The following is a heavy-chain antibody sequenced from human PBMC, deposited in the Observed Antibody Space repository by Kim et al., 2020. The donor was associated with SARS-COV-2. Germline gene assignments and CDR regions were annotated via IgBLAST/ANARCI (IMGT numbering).Heavy chain of an antibody. CDR3: ISRSNGMDV. CDR2: IRNKANNYAT. J-gene: IGHJ6*02. V-gene: IGHV3-73*01. Sequence: GGSLRLSCVASGFTFGGSAIVWVRQASGKGLEWVGRIRNKANNYATASAASVKGRFTISRDDSKNTVYLQMNSLRTEDTAAYYCISRSNGMDVWGQGTTVTVSS. CDR1: GFTFGGSA.